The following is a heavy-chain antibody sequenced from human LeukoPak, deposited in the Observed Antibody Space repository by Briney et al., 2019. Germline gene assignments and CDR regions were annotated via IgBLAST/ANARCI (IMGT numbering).Heavy chain of an antibody. D-gene: IGHD6-19*01. CDR1: GFTFSDYA. CDR3: SRAYSTGWLGINDY. Sequence: GGSLRLSCSAAGFTFSDYAVTWVRQAPGKGLEWVGFIRNKANGGTADYAASVKGRFTISRDDSKTIAYLQMNSLKIEDTAVYYCSRAYSTGWLGINDYWGQGTLVTVSS. V-gene: IGHV3-49*04. CDR2: IRNKANGGTA. J-gene: IGHJ4*02.